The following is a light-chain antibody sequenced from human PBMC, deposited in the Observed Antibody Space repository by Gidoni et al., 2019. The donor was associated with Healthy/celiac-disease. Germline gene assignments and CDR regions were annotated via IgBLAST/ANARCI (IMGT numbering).Light chain of an antibody. J-gene: IGLJ3*02. CDR1: SSDVGGYNY. Sequence: QSALTQPPSASGSHGQSVTISCTGTSSDVGGYNYVSWYQQHPGKAPKLMIYEVSKRPSGVPDRFSGSKSGNTASLTVSGLQAEDEADYYCSSYAGSNNSWVFGGGTKLTVL. CDR3: SSYAGSNNSWV. V-gene: IGLV2-8*01. CDR2: EVS.